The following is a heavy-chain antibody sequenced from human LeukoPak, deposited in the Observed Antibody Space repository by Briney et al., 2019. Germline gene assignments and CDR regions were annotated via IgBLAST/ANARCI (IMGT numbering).Heavy chain of an antibody. D-gene: IGHD2-2*01. Sequence: PGRSLRLSCAVSGFTFSSYGMHWVRQAPGKGLEWVAVISYDGSNKYYADSVKGRFTISRDNSKDTLYLQMGSLRPEDMGVYYCVREERGQAMDYWGQGTLVTVSS. J-gene: IGHJ4*02. V-gene: IGHV3-30*03. CDR3: VREERGQAMDY. CDR1: GFTFSSYG. CDR2: ISYDGSNK.